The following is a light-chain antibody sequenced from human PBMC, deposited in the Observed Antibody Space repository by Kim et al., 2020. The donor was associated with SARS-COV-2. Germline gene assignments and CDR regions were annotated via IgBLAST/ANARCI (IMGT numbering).Light chain of an antibody. CDR2: GAS. Sequence: DIVMTQSPATLSVSPGERATLSCRASQSVNNNLAWYQQKPGQAPRLLIYGASIRATGIAARFSGSGSETEFTLTISSLQSEDFVVYYCQQYNNWPLTFGGRTKVDIK. V-gene: IGKV3D-15*01. CDR1: QSVNNN. J-gene: IGKJ4*01. CDR3: QQYNNWPLT.